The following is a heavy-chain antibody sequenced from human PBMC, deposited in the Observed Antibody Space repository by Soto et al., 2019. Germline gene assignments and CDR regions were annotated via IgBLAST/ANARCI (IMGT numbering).Heavy chain of an antibody. V-gene: IGHV4-4*07. Sequence: QLQLQESGPGLVKPSETLSLICTVSGGSISGYFWRWVRQPAGKGLEWIGRIYSAGSINYNTSLKSRVTMSVDTSQNQFSLKLTSVTAADTAMYYCVRGDVFDIWGRGTTVTVSS. CDR2: IYSAGSI. CDR1: GGSISGYF. CDR3: VRGDVFDI. D-gene: IGHD3-16*01. J-gene: IGHJ3*02.